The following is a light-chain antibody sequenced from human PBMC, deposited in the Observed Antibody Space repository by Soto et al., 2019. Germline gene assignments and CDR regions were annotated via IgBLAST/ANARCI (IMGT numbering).Light chain of an antibody. J-gene: IGKJ1*01. CDR1: QRVSSSF. CDR3: HQYDSSPWT. V-gene: IGKV3-20*01. Sequence: EIVLTQSPGTLSLSPGERATLSCRARQRVSSSFLAWYQQKPGQAPKVHIYGASSRATGIPDRFSGSGSGTDFTLTISRLEPEDFAVYCCHQYDSSPWTFGQGTRVEIK. CDR2: GAS.